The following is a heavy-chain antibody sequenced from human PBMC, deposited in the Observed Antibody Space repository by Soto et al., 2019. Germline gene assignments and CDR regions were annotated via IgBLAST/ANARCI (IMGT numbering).Heavy chain of an antibody. CDR1: GGTFSSYA. D-gene: IGHD3-22*01. Sequence: QVQLVQSGAEVKKPGSSVKVSCKASGGTFSSYAISWVRQAPGQGLEWMGGIIPIFGTANYAQKFQGRVTITADEYTSTASMELSSLRSEDTAVYYCASSGYSLLPFDYWGQGTLVTVSS. J-gene: IGHJ4*02. CDR2: IIPIFGTA. V-gene: IGHV1-69*12. CDR3: ASSGYSLLPFDY.